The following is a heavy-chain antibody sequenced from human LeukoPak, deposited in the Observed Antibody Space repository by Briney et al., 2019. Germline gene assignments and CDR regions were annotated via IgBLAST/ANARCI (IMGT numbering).Heavy chain of an antibody. CDR3: VGSGYYLNFDY. CDR2: IYYSGST. CDR1: GGSVSSGSYY. D-gene: IGHD3-22*01. J-gene: IGHJ4*02. Sequence: SETLSLTCTVSGGSVSSGSYYWSWIRQPPGKGLEWIGYIYYSGSTNYNPSLKSRVTISVDTSKNQFSLKLSSVTAADTAVYYCVGSGYYLNFDYWGQGTLVTVSS. V-gene: IGHV4-61*01.